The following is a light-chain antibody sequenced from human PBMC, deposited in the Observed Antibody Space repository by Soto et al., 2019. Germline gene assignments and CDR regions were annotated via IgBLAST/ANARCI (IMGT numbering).Light chain of an antibody. CDR1: QSISSW. CDR3: QQYNSYPLT. V-gene: IGKV1-5*03. J-gene: IGKJ4*01. CDR2: KAS. Sequence: DIQMTQSPSTLSASVGDRVTITCRASQSISSWLAWYQQKPGKAPKLLIYKASSLESGVPSRFSGSGSGAAFTLTISSLQPDDFATYYCQQYNSYPLTFSGGTKVDIK.